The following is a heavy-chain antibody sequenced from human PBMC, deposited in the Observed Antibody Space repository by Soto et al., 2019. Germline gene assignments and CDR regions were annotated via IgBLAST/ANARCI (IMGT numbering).Heavy chain of an antibody. CDR3: AKGQSSSSWTWGDY. CDR2: ISGSGGST. J-gene: IGHJ4*02. CDR1: GYTFTSYG. Sequence: VQLVQSGAEVKKPGASVKVSCKASGYTFTSYGISWVRQAPGKGLEWVSAISGSGGSTYYADSVKGRFTISRDNSKNTLDLQMNSLSAEDTAVYYCAKGQSSSSWTWGDYWGQGTLVTVSS. V-gene: IGHV3-23*04. D-gene: IGHD6-13*01.